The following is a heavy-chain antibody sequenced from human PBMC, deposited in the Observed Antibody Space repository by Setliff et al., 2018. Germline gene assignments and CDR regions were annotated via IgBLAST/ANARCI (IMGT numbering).Heavy chain of an antibody. D-gene: IGHD3-3*01. V-gene: IGHV4-4*07. J-gene: IGHJ4*01. CDR1: VDLILDHW. Sequence: SETLSLTCSVSVDLILDHWWTWIRQPAGKGLEWIGQVYSDGNTKYNPSLSNRVTISVDRSSNQFPLELSSVNAADTAVYYCARAREGGFLEWAPFDFWGRGMQVTVSS. CDR2: VYSDGNT. CDR3: ARAREGGFLEWAPFDF.